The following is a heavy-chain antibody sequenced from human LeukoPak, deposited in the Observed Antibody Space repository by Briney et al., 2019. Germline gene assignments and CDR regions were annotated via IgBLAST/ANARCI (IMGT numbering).Heavy chain of an antibody. CDR3: VRGTAAAGLGY. Sequence: GGSLRLSCAASGFTFSSFSMTWVRQAPGKGLEWVSHISGDTSTIYYADSVKGRFIISSDDPKNSLYLQMNSLRAEDTAVYYCVRGTAAAGLGYWGQGTLVTVSS. J-gene: IGHJ4*02. CDR1: GFTFSSFS. CDR2: ISGDTSTI. V-gene: IGHV3-48*04. D-gene: IGHD6-13*01.